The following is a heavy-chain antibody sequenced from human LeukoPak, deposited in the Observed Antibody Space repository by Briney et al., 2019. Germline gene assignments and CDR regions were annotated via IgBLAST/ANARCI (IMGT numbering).Heavy chain of an antibody. V-gene: IGHV1-2*06. CDR2: INPNSGGT. J-gene: IGHJ5*02. Sequence: ASVKVSCKASGYTFTGYYMHWVRQAPGQGLEWMGRINPNSGGTNYAQKFQGRVTMTRDTSISTAYMELSRLRSDDTAVYYCARVRSITMLRGENWFDPWGQGTLVTVSS. CDR1: GYTFTGYY. CDR3: ARVRSITMLRGENWFDP. D-gene: IGHD3-10*01.